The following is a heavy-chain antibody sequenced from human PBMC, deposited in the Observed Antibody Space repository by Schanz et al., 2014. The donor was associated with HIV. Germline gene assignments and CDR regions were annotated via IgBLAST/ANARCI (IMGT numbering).Heavy chain of an antibody. CDR2: ITESGGRT. CDR1: GFSFNNYG. J-gene: IGHJ4*02. V-gene: IGHV3-23*04. Sequence: VQLVESGGGVVQPGRSLRLSCTASGFSFNNYGMHWFRQALGKGLEWVSSITESGGRTYYADSVNGRFTISRDNSKNTLYLQMTTLRTEDTAVYYCAKPEYDSSGNSQSHFDYWGQGTLVTVSS. CDR3: AKPEYDSSGNSQSHFDY. D-gene: IGHD3-22*01.